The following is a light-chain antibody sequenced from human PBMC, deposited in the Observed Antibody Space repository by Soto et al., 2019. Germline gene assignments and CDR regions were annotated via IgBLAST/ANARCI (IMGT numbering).Light chain of an antibody. CDR1: QGIRND. V-gene: IGKV1-17*01. J-gene: IGKJ1*01. CDR2: DAS. CDR3: QQYNSYSWT. Sequence: DIQMTQSPSSLSASVGDRVTITCRASQGIRNDLGWYQQKPGKAPKLLIYDASSLESGVPSRFSGSGSGTEFTLTISSLQPDDLATYYCQQYNSYSWTFGQGTKVDIK.